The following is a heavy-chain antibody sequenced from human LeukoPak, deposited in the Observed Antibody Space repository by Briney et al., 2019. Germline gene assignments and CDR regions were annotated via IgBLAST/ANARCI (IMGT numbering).Heavy chain of an antibody. V-gene: IGHV4-39*01. CDR2: IYYSGST. Sequence: PSETLSLTCTVSGGSISSSTYYWGWIRQPPGKGLEWIGSIYYSGSTYYNPSLKSRATIPVDTSKTQFSLKLTSAPAADTALYYCARPRDTTHYYYWGDAFDIWGQGTMVTVSS. CDR3: ARPRDTTHYYYWGDAFDI. J-gene: IGHJ3*02. CDR1: GGSISSSTYY. D-gene: IGHD3-22*01.